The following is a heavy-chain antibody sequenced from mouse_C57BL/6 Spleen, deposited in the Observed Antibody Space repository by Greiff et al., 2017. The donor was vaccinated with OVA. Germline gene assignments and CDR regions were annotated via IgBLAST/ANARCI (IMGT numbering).Heavy chain of an antibody. Sequence: VQLVESGAELARPGASVKLSCKASGYTFTSYGISWVKQRTGQGLEWIGEIYPRSGNTYYNEKFKGKATLTADKSSSTAYMELRSLTSEDSAVYFCARYYSNYESAMDYWGQGTSVTVSS. J-gene: IGHJ4*01. D-gene: IGHD2-5*01. CDR1: GYTFTSYG. CDR2: IYPRSGNT. V-gene: IGHV1-81*01. CDR3: ARYYSNYESAMDY.